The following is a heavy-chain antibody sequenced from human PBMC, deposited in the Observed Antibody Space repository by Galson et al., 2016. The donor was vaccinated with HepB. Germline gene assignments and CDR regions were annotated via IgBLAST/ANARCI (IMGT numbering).Heavy chain of an antibody. Sequence: SLRLSCAASGFAFSSHWMHWVRQDLGKGLVWVSRINSDGTISNYADSVKGRFTISRDNARNTLYLRMNSLRAEDTAVYFCVRDHSVVPTTAYNWFDPWGRGTLVTVSS. CDR2: INSDGTIS. J-gene: IGHJ5*02. V-gene: IGHV3-74*01. CDR3: VRDHSVVPTTAYNWFDP. CDR1: GFAFSSHW. D-gene: IGHD4-23*01.